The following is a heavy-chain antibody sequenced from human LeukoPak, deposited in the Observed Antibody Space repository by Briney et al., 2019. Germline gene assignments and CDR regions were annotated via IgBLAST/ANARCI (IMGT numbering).Heavy chain of an antibody. D-gene: IGHD4-23*01. Sequence: PSETLSLTCTVSGGSISSYYWSWIRQPPGKGLEWIGYIYYSGSTNYNPSLKSRLAISVDTSKNQFSLRLSSVTAADTAVYYCARTKVEDRVYYFDYWGQGTLVTVSS. CDR2: IYYSGST. CDR3: ARTKVEDRVYYFDY. V-gene: IGHV4-59*12. CDR1: GGSISSYY. J-gene: IGHJ4*02.